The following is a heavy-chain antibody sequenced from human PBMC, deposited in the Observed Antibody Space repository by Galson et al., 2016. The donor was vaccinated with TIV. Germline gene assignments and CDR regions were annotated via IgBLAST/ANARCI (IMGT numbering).Heavy chain of an antibody. CDR1: GFSFSTYS. J-gene: IGHJ6*02. V-gene: IGHV3-21*01. CDR3: AREGGTYFDSYYYGMVV. D-gene: IGHD1-26*01. CDR2: ISETSSYT. Sequence: SLRLSCAASGFSFSTYSMNWVRQAPGKGLEWVSYISETSSYTYYADSVKGRFTISRDNAKNSLYLQMNSLRAEDTAVYYCAREGGTYFDSYYYGMVVWGQGTTVTVSS.